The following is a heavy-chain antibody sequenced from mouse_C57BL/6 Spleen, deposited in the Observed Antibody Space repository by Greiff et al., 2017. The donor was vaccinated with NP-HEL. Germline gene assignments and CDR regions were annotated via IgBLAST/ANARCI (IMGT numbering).Heavy chain of an antibody. CDR1: GYTFTSYT. J-gene: IGHJ4*01. CDR2: INPSSGYT. D-gene: IGHD2-4*01. Sequence: VQLQQSGAELARPGASVKMSCKASGYTFTSYTMHWVKQRPGQGLEWIGYINPSSGYTKYNQKFKDKATLTADKSSSTAYMQLSSLTSEDSAVYYCARTLMITRAMDYWGQGTSVTVSS. V-gene: IGHV1-4*01. CDR3: ARTLMITRAMDY.